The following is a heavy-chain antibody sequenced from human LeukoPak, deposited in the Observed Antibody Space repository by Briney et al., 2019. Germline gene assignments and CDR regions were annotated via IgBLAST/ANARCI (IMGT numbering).Heavy chain of an antibody. CDR1: GITFNNYA. D-gene: IGHD1-26*01. J-gene: IGHJ4*02. CDR2: ISGTGSST. Sequence: SGGSLRLSCAASGITFNNYAFTWVRQAPGKGLEWVSAISGTGSSTYYADSVKGRFTISRDNSKNTLYLQVNSLRADDTAVYYCAKARSCSGTYIFDYWGQGTLVTVSS. CDR3: AKARSCSGTYIFDY. V-gene: IGHV3-23*01.